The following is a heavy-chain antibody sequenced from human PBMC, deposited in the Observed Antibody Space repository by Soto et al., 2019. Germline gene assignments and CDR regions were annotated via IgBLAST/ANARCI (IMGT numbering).Heavy chain of an antibody. CDR1: GFTFSTHA. D-gene: IGHD6-13*01. Sequence: QVQLVESGGGVVQPGRSLRLSCAASGFTFSTHAMHWVRQAPGKGLECVAIVSFDGSNKYYADSVKGRFTISRDNSKNPLYLQMSDLTPEDTAVYYCARDQTGITTAGGGRIDHWGQGTLVTVSS. CDR2: VSFDGSNK. CDR3: ARDQTGITTAGGGRIDH. V-gene: IGHV3-30-3*01. J-gene: IGHJ4*02.